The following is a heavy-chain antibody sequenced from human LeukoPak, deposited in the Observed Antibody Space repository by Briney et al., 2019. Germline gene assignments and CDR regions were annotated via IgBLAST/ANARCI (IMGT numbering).Heavy chain of an antibody. CDR3: ARAGASTAVTTRFDY. J-gene: IGHJ4*02. CDR2: IYYSGST. V-gene: IGHV4-59*01. Sequence: SETLSLTCTVSGGSISGYYWSWIRQPPGKGLEWIGYIYYSGSTNFNPSLKSRVTISVDTSKNQFSLKLSSVTAADTAVYYCARAGASTAVTTRFDYWGQGALVTVSS. CDR1: GGSISGYY. D-gene: IGHD4-17*01.